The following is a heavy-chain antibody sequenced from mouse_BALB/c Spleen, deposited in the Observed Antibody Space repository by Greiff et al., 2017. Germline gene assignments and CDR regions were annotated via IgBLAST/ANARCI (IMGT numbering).Heavy chain of an antibody. CDR3: ARHGSSGYVDAMDY. CDR2: ISSGGSYT. D-gene: IGHD3-1*01. V-gene: IGHV5-6*01. J-gene: IGHJ4*01. CDR1: GFTFSSYG. Sequence: EVQRVESGGDLVKPGGSLKLSCAASGFTFSSYGMSWVRQTPDKRLEWVATISSGGSYTYYPDSVKGRFTISRDNAKNTLYLQMSSLKSEDTAMYYCARHGSSGYVDAMDYWGQGTSVTVSS.